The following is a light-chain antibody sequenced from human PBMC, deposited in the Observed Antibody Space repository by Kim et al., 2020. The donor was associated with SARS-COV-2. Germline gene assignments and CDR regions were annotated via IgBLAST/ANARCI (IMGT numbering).Light chain of an antibody. Sequence: SPGDVATLSVRASRSVSTYLAGYQQKPGQAPRLLIYDASKRATGIPARFSGSGSGTDFTLTISILEPEDFAVYYCQQRINWPPFTFGGGTKVEIK. CDR1: RSVSTY. CDR2: DAS. CDR3: QQRINWPPFT. V-gene: IGKV3-11*01. J-gene: IGKJ4*01.